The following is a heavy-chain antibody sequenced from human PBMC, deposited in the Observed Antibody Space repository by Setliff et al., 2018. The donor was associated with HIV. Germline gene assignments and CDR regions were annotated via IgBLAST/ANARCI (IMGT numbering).Heavy chain of an antibody. CDR2: VNPNSGDT. Sequence: ASVKVSCKASGYSFTDYFMHWVRQAPGQGLEWMGRVNPNSGDTNYAQKFQARVTMTRDTSTSTVYLELRGLRSEDTAVYFCASKGGSENYPDSDAFDIWGQGTLVTVSS. D-gene: IGHD3-10*01. CDR3: ASKGGSENYPDSDAFDI. V-gene: IGHV1-2*06. J-gene: IGHJ3*02. CDR1: GYSFTDYF.